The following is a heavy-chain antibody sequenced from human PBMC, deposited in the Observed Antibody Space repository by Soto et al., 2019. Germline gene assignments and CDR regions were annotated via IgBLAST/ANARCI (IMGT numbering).Heavy chain of an antibody. D-gene: IGHD3-9*01. V-gene: IGHV4-31*03. J-gene: IGHJ4*02. Sequence: PSETLSLTCTVSGGSISSGGYYWSWIRQHPGKGLEWIGYIYYSGSTYYNPSLKSRVTISVDTSKNQFPLKLSSVTAADTAVYYCASLCKKGGATILYYFCYWGQGTLVTVSS. CDR1: GGSISSGGYY. CDR2: IYYSGST. CDR3: ASLCKKGGATILYYFCY.